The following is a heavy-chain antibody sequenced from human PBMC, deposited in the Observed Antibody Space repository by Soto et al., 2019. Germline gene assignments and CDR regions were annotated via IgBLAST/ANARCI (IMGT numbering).Heavy chain of an antibody. Sequence: PGGSLRLSCAASGFTLSNAWMSWVRQAPGKGLEWVGRIKSKTDGGTTDYAAPVKGRFTISRDDSKNTLYLQMNSLKTEDTAVYYCTVPSYYDSSGYPGAIDYWGQGTLVTVSS. CDR3: TVPSYYDSSGYPGAIDY. J-gene: IGHJ4*02. CDR1: GFTLSNAW. V-gene: IGHV3-15*01. D-gene: IGHD3-22*01. CDR2: IKSKTDGGTT.